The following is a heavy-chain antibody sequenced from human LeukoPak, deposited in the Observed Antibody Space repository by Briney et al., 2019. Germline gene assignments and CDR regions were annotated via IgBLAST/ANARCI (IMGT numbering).Heavy chain of an antibody. CDR3: ARGLGVVPAAIDY. CDR2: MNPNSGNT. D-gene: IGHD2-2*01. CDR1: GYTFTSYV. V-gene: IGHV1-8*01. Sequence: ASVKVSCKASGYTFTSYVINWVRQATGQGLEWMRWMNPNSGNTGYAQKFQGRVTMTRNTSISTAYMELSSLRSEDTAVYYCARGLGVVPAAIDYWGQGTLVTVSS. J-gene: IGHJ4*02.